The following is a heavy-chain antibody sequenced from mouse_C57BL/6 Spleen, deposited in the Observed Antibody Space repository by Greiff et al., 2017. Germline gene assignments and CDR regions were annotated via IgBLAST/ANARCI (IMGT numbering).Heavy chain of an antibody. V-gene: IGHV1-80*01. Sequence: VQRVESGAELVKPGASVKISCKASGYAFSSYWMNWVKQRPGTGLEWIGQIYPGDGDTNYNGKFKGKATLTADKSSSTAYMQLSSLTSEDSAVYVCARGSSYLNYFDYWGQGTTLTVSS. D-gene: IGHD1-1*01. J-gene: IGHJ2*01. CDR1: GYAFSSYW. CDR3: ARGSSYLNYFDY. CDR2: IYPGDGDT.